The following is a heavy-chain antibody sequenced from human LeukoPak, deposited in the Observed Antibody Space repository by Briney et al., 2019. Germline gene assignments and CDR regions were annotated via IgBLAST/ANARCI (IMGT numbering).Heavy chain of an antibody. V-gene: IGHV4-31*03. CDR1: GGSISSGGYY. CDR3: ARVVSEYYYGSGSQPHYYYGMDV. J-gene: IGHJ6*02. D-gene: IGHD3-10*01. Sequence: SETLSLTCTVSGGSISSGGYYWSWIRQHPGKGLEWIGYIYYSGSTYYNPSLKSRVTISVDTSKNQFSLKLSSVTAADTAVYYCARVVSEYYYGSGSQPHYYYGMDVWGQGTTVTVSS. CDR2: IYYSGST.